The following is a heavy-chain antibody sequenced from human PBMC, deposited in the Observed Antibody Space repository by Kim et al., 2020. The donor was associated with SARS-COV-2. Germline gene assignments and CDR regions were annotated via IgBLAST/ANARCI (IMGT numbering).Heavy chain of an antibody. J-gene: IGHJ3*02. CDR2: ISSSSSTI. Sequence: GGSLRLSCAASGFTFSSYSMNWVRQAPGKGLEWVSYISSSSSTIYYADSVKGRFTISRDNAKNSLYLQMNSLRDEDTAVYYCARVRIAAARYGGGAFDIWGQGTMVTVSS. CDR3: ARVRIAAARYGGGAFDI. V-gene: IGHV3-48*02. D-gene: IGHD6-13*01. CDR1: GFTFSSYS.